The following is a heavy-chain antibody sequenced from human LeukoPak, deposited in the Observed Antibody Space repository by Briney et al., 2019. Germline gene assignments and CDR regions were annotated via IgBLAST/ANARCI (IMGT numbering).Heavy chain of an antibody. CDR2: ISPYNGNT. V-gene: IGHV1-18*01. CDR1: VYTFTDYV. D-gene: IGHD6-19*01. Sequence: ASVNVSFKASVYTFTDYVISWVRQAPGQGLEWTGWISPYNGNTNYAQKLQGRVTMTTDTPTSAAYMELRGLRSDDTAVYYCARGGSGWYSDSWGQGTLVTVSS. CDR3: ARGGSGWYSDS. J-gene: IGHJ4*02.